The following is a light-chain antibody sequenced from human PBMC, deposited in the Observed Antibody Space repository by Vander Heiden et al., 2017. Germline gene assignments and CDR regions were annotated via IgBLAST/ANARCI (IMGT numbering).Light chain of an antibody. CDR2: GNN. Sequence: QSVLTQPPSVSGAPGQRVTISCTGGSSNIGAGYDVHWYQQLPGTAPKLLIYGNNNRPSGVPDRFSGSKSGTSASLAITGLQADDEADYYCQSYDSSLSGSVFGGGTKLTGL. CDR1: SSNIGAGYD. V-gene: IGLV1-40*01. J-gene: IGLJ3*02. CDR3: QSYDSSLSGSV.